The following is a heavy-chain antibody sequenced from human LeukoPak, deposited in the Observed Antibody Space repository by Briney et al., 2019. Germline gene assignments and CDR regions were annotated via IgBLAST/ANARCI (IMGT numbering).Heavy chain of an antibody. CDR2: IYSGGST. J-gene: IGHJ5*02. D-gene: IGHD6-13*01. CDR3: ARIAGSSWLGWFDP. Sequence: PGGSLRLSCAASGFTVSSNYMSWVRQAPGKGLEWVSVIYSGGSTYYADSVKGRLTISRDNSKNTLYLQMNSLRAEDTAVYYCARIAGSSWLGWFDPWGQGTLVTVSS. V-gene: IGHV3-66*01. CDR1: GFTVSSNY.